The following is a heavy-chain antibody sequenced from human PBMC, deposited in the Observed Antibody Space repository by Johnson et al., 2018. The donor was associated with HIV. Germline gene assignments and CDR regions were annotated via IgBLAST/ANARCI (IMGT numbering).Heavy chain of an antibody. D-gene: IGHD1-7*01. Sequence: MQLVESGGGVVRPGGSLRLSCVASGFTFSTYVMYWVRQAPGKGLEWVALISHDGSNDYCADSVKGRFTISRDNSKNTLYLQMNSLRAEDTAVYYCAKGDRYNWNYVSAFDIWGQGTMVTVSS. CDR3: AKGDRYNWNYVSAFDI. CDR2: ISHDGSND. CDR1: GFTFSTYV. V-gene: IGHV3-30*18. J-gene: IGHJ3*02.